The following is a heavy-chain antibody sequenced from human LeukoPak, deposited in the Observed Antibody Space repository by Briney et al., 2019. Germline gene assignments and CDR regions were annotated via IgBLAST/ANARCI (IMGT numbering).Heavy chain of an antibody. CDR3: ARERINSSGWYPVYYYGMDV. CDR2: IYTSGST. V-gene: IGHV4-61*02. D-gene: IGHD6-19*01. J-gene: IGHJ6*02. Sequence: RPSETLSLTCTVSGGSISSGGYYWSWIRQHPGKGLEWIGRIYTSGSTNYNPSLKSRVTMSVDTSKNQFSLKLSSVTAADTAVYYCARERINSSGWYPVYYYGMDVWGQGTTVTVSS. CDR1: GGSISSGGYY.